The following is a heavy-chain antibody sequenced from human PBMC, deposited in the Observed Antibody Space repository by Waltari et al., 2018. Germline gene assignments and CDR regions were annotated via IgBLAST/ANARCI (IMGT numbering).Heavy chain of an antibody. CDR3: ARDGYSSGWTPLFDP. CDR2: IIPIFGTA. D-gene: IGHD6-19*01. Sequence: QVQLVQSGAEVKKPGSSVKVSCKASGGPFSSYAISWVRQAPGQGLEWMGRIIPIFGTANYAQKFQGRVTITADKSTSTAYMELSSLRSEDTAVYYCARDGYSSGWTPLFDPWGQGTLVTVSS. CDR1: GGPFSSYA. J-gene: IGHJ5*02. V-gene: IGHV1-69*14.